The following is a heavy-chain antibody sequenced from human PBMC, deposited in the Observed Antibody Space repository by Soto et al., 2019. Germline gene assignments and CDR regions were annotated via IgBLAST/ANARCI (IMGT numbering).Heavy chain of an antibody. Sequence: GGSLRVSWAVSGCTFRAYGMSCISKAPGKGLEWVSAISGSGGSTYYADSVKGRFTISRDNSKNTLYLQMNSLRAEDTAVYYCAKDPITVFGRRTPYYFAYWGQGTLVTVSS. CDR1: GCTFRAYG. CDR2: ISGSGGST. D-gene: IGHD3-3*01. V-gene: IGHV3-23*01. J-gene: IGHJ4*02. CDR3: AKDPITVFGRRTPYYFAY.